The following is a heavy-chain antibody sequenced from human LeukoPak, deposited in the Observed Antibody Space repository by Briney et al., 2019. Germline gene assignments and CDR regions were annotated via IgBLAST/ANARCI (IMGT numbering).Heavy chain of an antibody. CDR2: ISSSGSTI. CDR3: ARVLGYYDSSGTLDY. D-gene: IGHD3-22*01. Sequence: GGSLRLSCAASGFTFSSYEMNWVRQAPGKGLEWVSYISSSGSTIYYADSVKGRFTISRDNAKNSLYLQMNSLRAEETAVYYCARVLGYYDSSGTLDYWGQGTLVTVSS. CDR1: GFTFSSYE. J-gene: IGHJ4*02. V-gene: IGHV3-48*03.